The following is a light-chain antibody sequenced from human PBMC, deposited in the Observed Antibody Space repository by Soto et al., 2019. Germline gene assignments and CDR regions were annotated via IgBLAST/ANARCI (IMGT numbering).Light chain of an antibody. CDR1: SSDVGGYNY. V-gene: IGLV2-14*01. J-gene: IGLJ2*01. CDR3: YSYTSSTTVV. Sequence: QSALTQPASVSGSPGQSITISCTGTSSDVGGYNYVSWYQQHPGKAPKLMIYEVNNRPSGVSNRFSGSKSGNTASLTISGLQDEDEADYYCYSYTSSTTVVFGGGTKLTVL. CDR2: EVN.